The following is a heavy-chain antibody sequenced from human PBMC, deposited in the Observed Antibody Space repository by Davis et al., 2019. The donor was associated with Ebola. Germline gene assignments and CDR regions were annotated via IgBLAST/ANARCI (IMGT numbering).Heavy chain of an antibody. CDR1: GFSFSNYG. CDR2: IWYDGSNK. Sequence: PGGSLRLSCAASGFSFSNYGMNWVRQVPGKGLEWVAIIWYDGSNKYYADSVKGRFTISRDNSKNTLYLQMNSLRAEDTAVYYCAREGGSGYDLFYYGMDVWGQGTTVTVSS. D-gene: IGHD5-12*01. J-gene: IGHJ6*02. V-gene: IGHV3-33*01. CDR3: AREGGSGYDLFYYGMDV.